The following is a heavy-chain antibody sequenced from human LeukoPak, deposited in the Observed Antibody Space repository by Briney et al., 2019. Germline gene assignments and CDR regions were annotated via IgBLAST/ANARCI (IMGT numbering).Heavy chain of an antibody. J-gene: IGHJ4*02. D-gene: IGHD1-26*01. CDR2: ISGSGDST. CDR3: AKGTQGGSYIFDC. CDR1: GFTFSSYA. Sequence: GGSLRLPCAASGFTFSSYAMSWVRQAPGKGLEWVSTISGSGDSTYYADSVKGRFTISRDNSKNTLYLEMKSLRADDTAVYYCAKGTQGGSYIFDCWGQGTLVTVSS. V-gene: IGHV3-23*01.